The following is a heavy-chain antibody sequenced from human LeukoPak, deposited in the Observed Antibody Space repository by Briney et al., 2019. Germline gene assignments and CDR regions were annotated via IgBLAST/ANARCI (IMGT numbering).Heavy chain of an antibody. V-gene: IGHV3-74*01. J-gene: IGHJ4*02. CDR2: INSDGSTT. CDR3: ARDPDYGDYVLDY. D-gene: IGHD4-17*01. Sequence: GGSLRLSCAASGFTFSSYWMHWVRQATGKGLVWVSRINSDGSTTNYADSVKGRFTISRDNAKNTLYLQMNSLRAEDTAVYYCARDPDYGDYVLDYWGQGTLVTVPS. CDR1: GFTFSSYW.